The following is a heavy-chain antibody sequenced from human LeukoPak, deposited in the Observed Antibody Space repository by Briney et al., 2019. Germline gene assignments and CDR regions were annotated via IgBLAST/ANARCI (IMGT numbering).Heavy chain of an antibody. V-gene: IGHV1-2*06. CDR3: ALDRDGDTAISDH. D-gene: IGHD5-18*01. CDR1: GYTFTDYY. J-gene: IGHJ4*02. CDR2: INPISGDT. Sequence: ASVKVSCKASGYTFTDYYIHWVRQAPGQGLEWMGRINPISGDTNYAQKFQGRVTMTRDTSITTAYMELSRLRSDDTAMYYCALDRDGDTAISDHWGQGTLVTVSS.